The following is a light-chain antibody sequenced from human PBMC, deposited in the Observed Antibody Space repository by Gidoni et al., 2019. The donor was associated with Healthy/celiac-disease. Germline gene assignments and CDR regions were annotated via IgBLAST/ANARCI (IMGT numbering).Light chain of an antibody. CDR1: SSNIGNNY. V-gene: IGLV1-51*02. CDR3: GTWDSSLSVPYV. J-gene: IGLJ1*01. Sequence: QSVLTQPPSVSAAPGQKVTISCSGSSSNIGNNYVSWYQQLPGTAPKLLIYENNKRPSGISDRFSGSKSGTSATLGITGLQTGDEADYYCGTWDSSLSVPYVFGTGTKVTVL. CDR2: ENN.